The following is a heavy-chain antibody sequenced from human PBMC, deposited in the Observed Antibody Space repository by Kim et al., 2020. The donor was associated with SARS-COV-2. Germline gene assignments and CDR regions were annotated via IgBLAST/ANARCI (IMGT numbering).Heavy chain of an antibody. CDR3: ARLGPVTANYYYGMDV. D-gene: IGHD2-21*02. Sequence: DSVGGRFTIARDNARNTVYCQMNSLRAEDTAVYYCARLGPVTANYYYGMDVWGQGTTVTVSS. J-gene: IGHJ6*02. V-gene: IGHV3-53*01.